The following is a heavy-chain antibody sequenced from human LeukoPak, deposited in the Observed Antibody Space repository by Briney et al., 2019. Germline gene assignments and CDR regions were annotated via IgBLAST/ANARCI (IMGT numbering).Heavy chain of an antibody. J-gene: IGHJ4*02. V-gene: IGHV3-23*01. Sequence: GGSLRLSCVASGFTLSSYAMSWVRQAPGKGLQWVSSLGISGGYTWYADSVKGRFTISRDNSKNTLYLQMNSLRAEDTAVYYCAKDLEQWLALAVFDYWGQGTLVTFSS. CDR3: AKDLEQWLALAVFDY. CDR2: LGISGGYT. CDR1: GFTLSSYA. D-gene: IGHD6-19*01.